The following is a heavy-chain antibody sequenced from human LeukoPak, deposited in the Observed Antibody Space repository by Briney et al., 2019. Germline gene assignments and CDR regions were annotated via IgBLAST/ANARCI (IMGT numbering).Heavy chain of an antibody. CDR1: GGSFSGYY. Sequence: SETLSLTCAVYGGSFSGYYWSWIRQPPGKGLEWIGEINHSGSTNYNPSLKSRVTISVDTSKNQFSLKLSSVTAADTAVYYCARGYSLIDYWGQGTLVTVSS. CDR2: INHSGST. D-gene: IGHD3-16*02. J-gene: IGHJ4*02. CDR3: ARGYSLIDY. V-gene: IGHV4-34*01.